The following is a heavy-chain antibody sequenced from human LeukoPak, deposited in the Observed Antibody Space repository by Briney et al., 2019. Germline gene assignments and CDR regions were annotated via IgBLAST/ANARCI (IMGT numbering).Heavy chain of an antibody. Sequence: PEGSLRLCWAAAGFTFSRYAMRWVRQAPGKRQEWVSAMSGSGGSTYYADAVKGRFTISRDNSKNTLYLQMNSLRAEDTAVYYCAKGLSLVAVAGRSGDYWGQGTLVTVSS. D-gene: IGHD6-19*01. CDR1: GFTFSRYA. CDR3: AKGLSLVAVAGRSGDY. V-gene: IGHV3-23*01. CDR2: MSGSGGST. J-gene: IGHJ4*02.